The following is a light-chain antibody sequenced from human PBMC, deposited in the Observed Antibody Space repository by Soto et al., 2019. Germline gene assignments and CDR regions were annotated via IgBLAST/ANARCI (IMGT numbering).Light chain of an antibody. V-gene: IGKV2-28*01. J-gene: IGKJ1*01. CDR2: LAS. CDR1: QSLQHNNGNTL. Sequence: EIVMTQSPLSLTVTPGEPASISCKSSQSLQHNNGNTLLDWYMQKPGQSPQLLIYLASRRAPGAPDRVSGSGSGTDFTLRIRTVEADDAAIYYCMQALQTPRPFGHGTKLQI. CDR3: MQALQTPRP.